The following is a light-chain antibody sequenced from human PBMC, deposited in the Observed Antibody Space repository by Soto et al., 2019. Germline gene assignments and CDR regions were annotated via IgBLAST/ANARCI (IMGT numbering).Light chain of an antibody. CDR1: QGISSY. CDR2: AAS. J-gene: IGKJ5*01. V-gene: IGKV1-8*01. Sequence: IRMTQSPSSFSASTGDRVTITCRASQGISSYLAWYQQKPGKAPKLLIYAASTLQSGVPSRFSGSGSGTDFTLNISCLQPEYFATYYCQQYYSYPPITFGQGTRLEIK. CDR3: QQYYSYPPIT.